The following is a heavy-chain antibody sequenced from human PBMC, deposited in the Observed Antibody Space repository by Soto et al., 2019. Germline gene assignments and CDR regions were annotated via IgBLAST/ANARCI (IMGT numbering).Heavy chain of an antibody. D-gene: IGHD5-18*01. Sequence: GGSLRLSCTASGFTFGDYAMSWFRQAPGKGLEWVGFIRSKAYGGTTEYAASVKGRFTISRDDSKSIAYLQMNSLKTEDTAVYYCTRDGYSYGPYYYYGMDVWGQGTTVTVSS. CDR2: IRSKAYGGTT. CDR1: GFTFGDYA. J-gene: IGHJ6*02. CDR3: TRDGYSYGPYYYYGMDV. V-gene: IGHV3-49*03.